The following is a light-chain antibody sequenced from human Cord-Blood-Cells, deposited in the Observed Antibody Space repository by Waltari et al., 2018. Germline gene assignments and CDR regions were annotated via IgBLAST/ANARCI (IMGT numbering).Light chain of an antibody. CDR3: QQYNSYSGFT. CDR1: QSISSW. CDR2: KAS. Sequence: DIQMTQSPSTLSASVGERVTITCRASQSISSWLAWYQQKPGKAPKLLIYKASSLESGVPSRFSGSGSGTEFTLTISSLQPDDFATYYCQQYNSYSGFTFGPGTKVDIK. V-gene: IGKV1-5*03. J-gene: IGKJ3*01.